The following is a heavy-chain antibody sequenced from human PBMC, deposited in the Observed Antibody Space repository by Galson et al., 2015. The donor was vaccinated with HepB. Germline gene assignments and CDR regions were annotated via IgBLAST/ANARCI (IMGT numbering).Heavy chain of an antibody. J-gene: IGHJ4*02. Sequence: SLRLSCAASGFTFSNAWMSWVRQAPGKGLEWVGRIQSKTDGETTAYAAPVKGRFTISRDDSKNTLYLQMTSLKTEDTAVYYCATSLRWESSSSGFFSWGQGTLVTVSS. CDR3: ATSLRWESSSSGFFS. CDR2: IQSKTDGETT. CDR1: GFTFSNAW. V-gene: IGHV3-15*01. D-gene: IGHD6-13*01.